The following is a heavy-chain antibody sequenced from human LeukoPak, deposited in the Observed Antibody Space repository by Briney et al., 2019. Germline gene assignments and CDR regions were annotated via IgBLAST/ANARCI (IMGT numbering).Heavy chain of an antibody. V-gene: IGHV4-59*01. CDR1: GGSISLYY. J-gene: IGHJ6*02. D-gene: IGHD2-2*01. CDR3: ARVMPAKNYYGMDV. CDR2: NYYSGFT. Sequence: PSETLSLTCTVSGGSISLYYWSWIRQPPGRALEWIGYNYYSGFTNYNPSLKSRVTMSVDTSKNQFSLNLTSVTAADTAVYYCARVMPAKNYYGMDVWGRGTTVTVSS.